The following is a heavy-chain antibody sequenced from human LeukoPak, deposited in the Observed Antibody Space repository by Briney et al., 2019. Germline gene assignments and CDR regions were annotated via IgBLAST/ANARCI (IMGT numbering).Heavy chain of an antibody. CDR1: GFSLSTSGVG. J-gene: IGHJ4*02. Sequence: SGPTLVNPTQTLTLTCTFSGFSLSTSGVGVGWIRQPPGKALEWLAVIYWYDDQHYSPSLKSRLTITKDTSKKQVVLTMTNMDPVDTATYYCAHRVSESYYDYWGQGILVTVSS. V-gene: IGHV2-5*01. D-gene: IGHD3-10*01. CDR3: AHRVSESYYDY. CDR2: IYWYDDQ.